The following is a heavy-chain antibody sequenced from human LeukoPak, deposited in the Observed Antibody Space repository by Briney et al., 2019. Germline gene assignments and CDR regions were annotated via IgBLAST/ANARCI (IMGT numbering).Heavy chain of an antibody. D-gene: IGHD6-13*01. CDR1: GCTFTSYG. CDR2: ISAYNGNT. CDR3: ARTAADRLYFDY. Sequence: EASVKVSCKASGCTFTSYGISWVRQAPGQGLEWMGWISAYNGNTNYAQKLQGRVTMTTDTSTSTAYMELRSLRSDDTAVYYCARTAADRLYFDYWGQGTLVTVSS. J-gene: IGHJ4*02. V-gene: IGHV1-18*01.